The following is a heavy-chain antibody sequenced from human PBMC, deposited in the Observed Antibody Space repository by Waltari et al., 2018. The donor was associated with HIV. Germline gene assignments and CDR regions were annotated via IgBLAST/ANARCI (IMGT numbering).Heavy chain of an antibody. V-gene: IGHV4-4*07. Sequence: QVQLLESGPGLVKPSETLSLTCTVSGDSISGYYWSWIRQPAGKGLEWIGRIYTTGSTNYNPSLKSRVTMSVDTSKNQFSLNLTAGTAADTAVYYCARQGVVVITPRRDFYYGLDVWGQGTTVAVSS. J-gene: IGHJ6*02. D-gene: IGHD3-22*01. CDR3: ARQGVVVITPRRDFYYGLDV. CDR2: IYTTGST. CDR1: GDSISGYY.